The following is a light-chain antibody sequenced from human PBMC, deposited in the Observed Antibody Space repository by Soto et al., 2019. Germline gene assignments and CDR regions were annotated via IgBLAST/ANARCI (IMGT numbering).Light chain of an antibody. CDR3: AVWDDSLHGYV. CDR1: RPNIGSNF. Sequence: QSVLTQPPSASGTPGQRLTIACSGTRPNIGSNFVNWYRQLPGTAPKLLVHTNSQRPSGVPDRFSGSKSGTSASLAISGLQSEDEGDYFCAVWDDSLHGYVFATGTKVTV. CDR2: TNS. V-gene: IGLV1-44*01. J-gene: IGLJ1*01.